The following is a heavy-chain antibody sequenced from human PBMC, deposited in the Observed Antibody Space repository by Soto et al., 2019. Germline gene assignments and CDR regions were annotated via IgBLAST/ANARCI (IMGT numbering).Heavy chain of an antibody. D-gene: IGHD3-10*01. CDR2: INAGNGNT. J-gene: IGHJ4*02. CDR1: GYTFTNYA. V-gene: IGHV1-3*01. CDR3: AKDRITVVGGVLIMHY. Sequence: QVQLVQSGAEVKKPGASVKVSCKASGYTFTNYALPWVRQAPAQRLEWMGWINAGNGNTKYSQKLQGSVTITGDKSASLAYMELRSVGSADTYVSYCAKDRITVVGGVLIMHYWGQGTLVTVSS.